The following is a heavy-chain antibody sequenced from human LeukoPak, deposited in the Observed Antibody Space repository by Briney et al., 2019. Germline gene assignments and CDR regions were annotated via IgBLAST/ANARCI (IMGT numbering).Heavy chain of an antibody. V-gene: IGHV4-38-2*01. CDR1: GYSISSGYY. D-gene: IGHD2-2*01. CDR2: IYHSGST. J-gene: IGHJ5*02. CDR3: ARGHCSSTSCLNWFDP. Sequence: SETLSLTCAVSGYSISSGYYWGWIRQPPGKGLEWIGSIYHSGSTYYNPSLKSRVTTSVDTSKNQFSLKLSSVTAADTAVYYCARGHCSSTSCLNWFDPWGQGTQVTVSS.